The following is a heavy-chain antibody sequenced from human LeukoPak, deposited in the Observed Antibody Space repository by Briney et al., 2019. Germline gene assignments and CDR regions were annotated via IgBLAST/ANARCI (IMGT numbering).Heavy chain of an antibody. V-gene: IGHV1-8*01. CDR2: MNPNSGNT. Sequence: GASVKVSCKASGYTFTSYDINWVRQATGQGREWMGWMNPNSGNTGYAQKFQGRVTMTRNTSISTAYMELSSLRSEDTAVYYCARDLGYYYGSGSYPSGLDYWGQGTLVTVSS. CDR3: ARDLGYYYGSGSYPSGLDY. J-gene: IGHJ4*02. D-gene: IGHD3-10*01. CDR1: GYTFTSYD.